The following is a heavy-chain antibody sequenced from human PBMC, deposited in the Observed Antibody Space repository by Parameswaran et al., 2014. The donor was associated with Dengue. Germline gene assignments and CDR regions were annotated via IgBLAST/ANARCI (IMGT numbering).Heavy chain of an antibody. D-gene: IGHD3-22*01. V-gene: IGHV3-30*18. Sequence: WIRQPPGKGLEWVAVISYDGSNKYYADSVKGRFTISRDNSKNTLYLQMNSLRAEDTAVYYCAKDEGMSSGYYDYYGMDVWGQGTTVTVSS. CDR2: ISYDGSNK. CDR3: AKDEGMSSGYYDYYGMDV. J-gene: IGHJ6*02.